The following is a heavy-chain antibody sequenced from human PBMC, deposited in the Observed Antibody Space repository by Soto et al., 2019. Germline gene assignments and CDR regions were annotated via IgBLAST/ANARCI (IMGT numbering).Heavy chain of an antibody. V-gene: IGHV3-13*01. CDR2: IGTAGDT. CDR3: ARGGTATLGYFDY. D-gene: IGHD2-15*01. Sequence: EVQLVESGGGLVQPGGSLRLSCAASGFTFSSYDMHWVRQATGKGLEWVSAIGTAGDTYYPGSVKGRFTISRENAKNSLYLQMNSLRAGDSAVYYCARGGTATLGYFDYWGQGTLVTVSS. J-gene: IGHJ4*02. CDR1: GFTFSSYD.